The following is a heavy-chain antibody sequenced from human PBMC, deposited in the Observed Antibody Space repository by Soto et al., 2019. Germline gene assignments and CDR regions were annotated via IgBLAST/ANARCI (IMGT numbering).Heavy chain of an antibody. CDR1: GYTFTSYY. Sequence: ASVKVSCKASGYTFTSYYMHCVRQAPGQGLEWMGIINPSGGSTSYAQKFQGRVTMTRDTSTSTVYMELSSLRSEDTAVYYCAREGPGGGAMDPPLGYWGQGTLVTVS. V-gene: IGHV1-46*01. CDR3: AREGPGGGAMDPPLGY. J-gene: IGHJ4*02. D-gene: IGHD3-16*01. CDR2: INPSGGST.